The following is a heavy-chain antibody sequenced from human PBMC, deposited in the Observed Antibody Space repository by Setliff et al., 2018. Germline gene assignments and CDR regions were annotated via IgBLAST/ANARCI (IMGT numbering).Heavy chain of an antibody. J-gene: IGHJ6*02. CDR1: GFTFSDYY. D-gene: IGHD6-19*01. CDR3: ASWGVQWLARNYGMDV. Sequence: LSLSCAASGFTFSDYYMSWIRQAPGKGLEWVSYISSSGSTIYYADSVKGRFTISRDNAKNSLYLQMNSLRAEDTAVYYCASWGVQWLARNYGMDVWGQGITVTVSS. CDR2: ISSSGSTI. V-gene: IGHV3-11*04.